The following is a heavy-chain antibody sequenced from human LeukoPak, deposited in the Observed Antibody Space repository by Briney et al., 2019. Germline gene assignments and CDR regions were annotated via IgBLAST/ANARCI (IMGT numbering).Heavy chain of an antibody. D-gene: IGHD2-15*01. J-gene: IGHJ4*02. CDR1: GYTFTSYG. V-gene: IGHV1-69*13. Sequence: ASVKVSCKASGYTFTSYGISWVRQAPGQGLEWMGGIIPIFRTANYAQKFQGRVTITADESTSTAYMDLSSLRSEDTAVYYCARTDCSGGSCYSRRAFDYWGQGTLVTVSS. CDR3: ARTDCSGGSCYSRRAFDY. CDR2: IIPIFRTA.